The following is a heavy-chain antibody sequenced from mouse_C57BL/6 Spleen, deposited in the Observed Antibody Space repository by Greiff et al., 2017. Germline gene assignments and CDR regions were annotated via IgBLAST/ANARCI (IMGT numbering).Heavy chain of an antibody. CDR3: ATDYSNYSAEFDY. Sequence: EVQLKQPGAELVRPGASVKLSCTASGFTFTNYYMHWVKQRPDQGLAWIGRIDPSDGDTEYDPKFQGKATLTVDTSSNTAYMQLSSLTSEDTAVYYCATDYSNYSAEFDYWGQGTLVTVSA. CDR2: IDPSDGDT. V-gene: IGHV14-1*01. D-gene: IGHD2-5*01. CDR1: GFTFTNYY. J-gene: IGHJ3*01.